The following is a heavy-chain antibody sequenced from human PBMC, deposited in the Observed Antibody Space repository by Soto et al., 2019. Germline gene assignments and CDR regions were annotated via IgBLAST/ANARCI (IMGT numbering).Heavy chain of an antibody. J-gene: IGHJ6*03. V-gene: IGHV3-23*01. CDR1: GFTFSSYA. D-gene: IGHD2-2*01. Sequence: GGSLRLSCTASGFTFSSYAMSWVRQAPGKGLEWVSAISGSGGSTYYADSVKGRFTISRDNSKDTLYRQMNSLRAEDTAVYYCAKAGRYCSSTSCYAPYYYYYMDVWGKGTTVTVSS. CDR2: ISGSGGST. CDR3: AKAGRYCSSTSCYAPYYYYYMDV.